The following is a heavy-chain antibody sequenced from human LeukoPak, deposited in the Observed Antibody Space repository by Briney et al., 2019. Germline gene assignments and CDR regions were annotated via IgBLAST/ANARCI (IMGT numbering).Heavy chain of an antibody. CDR1: GFTFSSYA. J-gene: IGHJ4*02. CDR3: ARDSGIVGATSELDY. V-gene: IGHV3-30-3*01. D-gene: IGHD1-26*01. Sequence: GGSQRLSCAASGFTFSSYAMHWVRQAPGKGLEWVAVISYDGSNKYYADSVKGRFTISRDNSKNTLYLQMNSLRAEDTAVYYCARDSGIVGATSELDYWGQGTLVTVSS. CDR2: ISYDGSNK.